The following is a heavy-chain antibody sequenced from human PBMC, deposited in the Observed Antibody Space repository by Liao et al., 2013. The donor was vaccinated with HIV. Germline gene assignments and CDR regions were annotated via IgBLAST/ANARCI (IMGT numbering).Heavy chain of an antibody. V-gene: IGHV4-34*02. J-gene: IGHJ4*02. CDR3: ARGRVVPAAIRAKYFDY. Sequence: QVQLQQWGTGLLKPAETLSLTCAVYGGSFSSYYWTWIRQPPGRGLEWIGEINHSGATIYTPSLKSRLFISADTSKNQFSLKLTSVTTADTAVYYCARGRVVPAAIRAKYFDYWGQGSLVTVSS. CDR1: GGSFSSYY. CDR2: INHSGAT. D-gene: IGHD2-2*02.